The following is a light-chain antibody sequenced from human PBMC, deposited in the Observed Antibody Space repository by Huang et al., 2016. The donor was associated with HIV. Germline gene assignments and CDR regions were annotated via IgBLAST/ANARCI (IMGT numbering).Light chain of an antibody. V-gene: IGKV3-15*01. CDR1: RSVSTN. CDR3: HQYNNWLLS. J-gene: IGKJ4*01. CDR2: GSS. Sequence: EIVITQSPATLSVSPGQRVTLSCRANRSVSTNLARYQQRHGQAPKLLIDGSSTRAPGSPARFSGSGAGTDFSLTISSLQSEDFALYYCHQYNNWLLSFGGGTRV.